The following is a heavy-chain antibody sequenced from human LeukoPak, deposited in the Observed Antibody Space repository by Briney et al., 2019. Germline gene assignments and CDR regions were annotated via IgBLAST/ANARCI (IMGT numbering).Heavy chain of an antibody. V-gene: IGHV3-48*01. J-gene: IGHJ4*02. CDR1: GFTFSTYS. CDR2: ISSSSRTI. D-gene: IGHD3-10*01. Sequence: GGSLRLSCAVSGFTFSTYSMSWVRQCPGKGLEWVSYISSSSRTINYADPLKGRFTIYRDNAKNSVSLQINSLRAEDTAVYYCARRSSPDYYNSGTNYLFDYWGQGTLVTVSS. CDR3: ARRSSPDYYNSGTNYLFDY.